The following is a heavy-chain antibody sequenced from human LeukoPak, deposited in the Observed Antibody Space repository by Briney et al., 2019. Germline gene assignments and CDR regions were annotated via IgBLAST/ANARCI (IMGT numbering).Heavy chain of an antibody. CDR1: GYSISSGYY. CDR3: ARHAKRDMVVEGQFDP. CDR2: IYHSGST. D-gene: IGHD2-15*01. Sequence: SETLSLTCAVSGYSISSGYYWGWIRQPPGKGLEWIGSIYHSGSTYYNPSLKSRVTISVDTSKNQFSLKLSSVTAAYTAVYYFARHAKRDMVVEGQFDPWGQGTLVTVSS. V-gene: IGHV4-38-2*01. J-gene: IGHJ5*02.